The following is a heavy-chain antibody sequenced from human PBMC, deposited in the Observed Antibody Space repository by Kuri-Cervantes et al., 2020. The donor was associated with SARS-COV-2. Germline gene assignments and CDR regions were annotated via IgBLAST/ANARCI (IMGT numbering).Heavy chain of an antibody. CDR3: ARRRRDRYFDL. J-gene: IGHJ2*01. D-gene: IGHD5-24*01. V-gene: IGHV1-2*02. CDR2: INPNNGGT. CDR1: GYTFTAYF. Sequence: ASVKVSCKASGYTFTAYFIHWVRQAPGQGLEWMGWINPNNGGTTSAEKFQSRVTMTRDTSDSTAYMELSRLRSDDTAVYYCARRRRDRYFDLWGRGTLVTVSS.